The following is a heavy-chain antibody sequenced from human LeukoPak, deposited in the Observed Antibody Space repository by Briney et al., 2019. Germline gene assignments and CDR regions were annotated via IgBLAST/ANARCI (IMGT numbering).Heavy chain of an antibody. CDR1: GFTFSSYS. J-gene: IGHJ6*02. Sequence: GGSLRLSCAASGFTFSSYSMNWVRQAPGKGLEWVSSISSSSSYIYYADSVKGRFTISRDNAKNSLYLRMNSLRAEDTAVYYCARFPGYCSSTSCSPYYYYGMDVWGQGTTVTVSS. CDR2: ISSSSSYI. V-gene: IGHV3-21*01. D-gene: IGHD2-2*01. CDR3: ARFPGYCSSTSCSPYYYYGMDV.